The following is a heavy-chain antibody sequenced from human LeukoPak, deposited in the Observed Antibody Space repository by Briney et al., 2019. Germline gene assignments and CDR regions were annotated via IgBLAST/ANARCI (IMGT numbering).Heavy chain of an antibody. J-gene: IGHJ4*02. CDR3: ANGPLSGTAAAIDY. Sequence: PGKSLRLSCAASGFTFNNYGMHRVRQAPGKGLEGVAVISYDGRNIHYPDSVKGRFTISRDISTATLWLQMDSPKTQAPAVYYCANGPLSGTAAAIDYWGQGTLVTVSS. CDR2: ISYDGRNI. CDR1: GFTFNNYG. D-gene: IGHD6-25*01. V-gene: IGHV3-30*18.